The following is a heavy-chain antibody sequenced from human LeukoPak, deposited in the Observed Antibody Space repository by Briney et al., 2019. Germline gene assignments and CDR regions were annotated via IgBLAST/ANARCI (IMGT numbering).Heavy chain of an antibody. D-gene: IGHD6-13*01. V-gene: IGHV4-30-2*01. Sequence: PSETLSLTCTVSGGSISSGGYYWSWIRQPPGTGLEWIGYIYHSGSTYYNPSLKSRVTISVDRSKNQFSLKLSSVTAADTAVYYCARDAIAAAGSADAFDIWGQGTMVTVSS. J-gene: IGHJ3*02. CDR3: ARDAIAAAGSADAFDI. CDR1: GGSISSGGYY. CDR2: IYHSGST.